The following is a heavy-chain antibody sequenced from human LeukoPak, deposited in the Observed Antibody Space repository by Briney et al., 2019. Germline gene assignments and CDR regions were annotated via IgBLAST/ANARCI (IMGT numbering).Heavy chain of an antibody. CDR3: ARGYGSGSYYTY. Sequence: SETLSLTCTVSGGSISSYYWSWIRQPPGKGLEWIGYIYYSGSTNYNPSLKSRVTISVDTSKNQFSLKLNSLTAADTAVYYCARGYGSGSYYTYWGQGTLVTVSS. V-gene: IGHV4-59*12. D-gene: IGHD3-10*01. CDR2: IYYSGST. J-gene: IGHJ4*02. CDR1: GGSISSYY.